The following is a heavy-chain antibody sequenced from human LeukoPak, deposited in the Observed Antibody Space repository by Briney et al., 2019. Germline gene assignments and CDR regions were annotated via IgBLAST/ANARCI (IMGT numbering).Heavy chain of an antibody. D-gene: IGHD4-17*01. CDR1: GYTFTSYG. J-gene: IGHJ5*01. V-gene: IGHV1-18*01. Sequence: ASVKVSCKASGYTFTSYGISWVRQAPGQGLEWMGWISAYNGNTNYAQKLQGRVTMTTDTSTSTAYMELRSLRSDDTAVYYCARDPTHDYGDFNWFDSWGQGTLVTVSS. CDR3: ARDPTHDYGDFNWFDS. CDR2: ISAYNGNT.